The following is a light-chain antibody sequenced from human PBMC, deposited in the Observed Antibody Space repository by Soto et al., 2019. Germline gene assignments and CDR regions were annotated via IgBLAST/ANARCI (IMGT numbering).Light chain of an antibody. CDR3: QQLLSYPIT. CDR2: AAS. CDR1: QGISSY. Sequence: DIQLTQSPSFLSASVGDRVTITCRASQGISSYLAWYQQKPGKAPKLLIYAASTLQIGVPLRFSGSGSGTSFTLTISSLQPEDFATYYCQQLLSYPITFGQGTRLEIK. V-gene: IGKV1-9*01. J-gene: IGKJ5*01.